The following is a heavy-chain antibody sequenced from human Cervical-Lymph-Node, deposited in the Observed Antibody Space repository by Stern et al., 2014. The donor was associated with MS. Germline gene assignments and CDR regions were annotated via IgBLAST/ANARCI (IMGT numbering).Heavy chain of an antibody. CDR2: IYWDDDR. CDR1: GFSLSTRGVG. CDR3: AHIAVGESFDWDHHFDT. J-gene: IGHJ4*02. V-gene: IGHV2-5*02. Sequence: EESGPTLVKPTQTLTLTCNFSGFSLSTRGVGVGWLRQPPGKALQWLGIIYWDDDRRYSPSLKNRLTITKDTSKNQVVLTLSNMNPVDTATYYCAHIAVGESFDWDHHFDTWGQGTLVTVSS. D-gene: IGHD3-9*01.